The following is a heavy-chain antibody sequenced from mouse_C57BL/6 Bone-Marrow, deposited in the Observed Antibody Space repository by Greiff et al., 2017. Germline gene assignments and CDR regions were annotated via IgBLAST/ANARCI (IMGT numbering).Heavy chain of an antibody. CDR1: GFNFKNTY. V-gene: IGHV14-3*01. CDR2: IDPANGNT. Sequence: EVKLMESVAELVRPGASVKLSCTASGFNFKNTYMHWVQQRPEKGLEWIGRIDPANGNTKYAPKFKGKDTITADTSSNTAYLHHSSLPSEDTAIYDSASPSYSSNCDYDAMDYWGQGTSVTVSS. D-gene: IGHD2-5*01. CDR3: ASPSYSSNCDYDAMDY. J-gene: IGHJ4*01.